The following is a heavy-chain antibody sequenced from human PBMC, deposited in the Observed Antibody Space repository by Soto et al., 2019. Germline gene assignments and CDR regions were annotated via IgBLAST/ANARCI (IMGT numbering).Heavy chain of an antibody. CDR1: GFNFTTYG. J-gene: IGHJ6*02. D-gene: IGHD3-22*01. CDR3: AKIVTGRPDPYYSPYYGMDV. V-gene: IGHV3-30*18. CDR2: ISSDGTTQ. Sequence: QVQLVESGGDVVQPGRSLRLSCAASGFNFTTYGMHWVRQAPGKGLEWVAVISSDGTTQYYTDSVKGRFTISRDNPKKALYMEMNSLRVEDTGVYYCAKIVTGRPDPYYSPYYGMDVWGQGTTVIV.